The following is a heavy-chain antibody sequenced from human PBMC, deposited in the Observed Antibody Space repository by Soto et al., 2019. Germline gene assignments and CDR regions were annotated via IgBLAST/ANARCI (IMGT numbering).Heavy chain of an antibody. Sequence: QVQLQESGPGLVKPSQTLSLTCTVSGGSISSGGYYWSWIRQHPGKGLEWIGYIYYSGSTYYNPAXKSRVTLSLDXXKXPCXRKLRSVTAADTAVYYCAGGGSCYAYYCSYGGMDVWGQGTTVTVSS. CDR1: GGSISSGGYY. J-gene: IGHJ6*02. CDR2: IYYSGST. CDR3: AGGGSCYAYYCSYGGMDV. D-gene: IGHD3-22*01. V-gene: IGHV4-31*03.